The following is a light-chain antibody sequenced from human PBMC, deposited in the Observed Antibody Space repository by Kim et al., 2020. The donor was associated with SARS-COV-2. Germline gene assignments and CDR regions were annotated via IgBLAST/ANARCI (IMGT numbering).Light chain of an antibody. CDR1: GGSQTRNQ. CDR2: EDN. V-gene: IGLV6-57*03. CDR3: QSYDSSNWV. Sequence: VTTPLHPNGGSQTRNQGVLDQAAPGHGPTTVIYEDNQRPSGVPDRFSGSIDSSSNSASLTISGLKTEDEADYYCQSYDSSNWVFGGGTQLTVL. J-gene: IGLJ3*02.